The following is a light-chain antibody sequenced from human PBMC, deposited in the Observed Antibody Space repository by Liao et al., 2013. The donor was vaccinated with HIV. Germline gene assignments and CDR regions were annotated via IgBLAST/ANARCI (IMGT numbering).Light chain of an antibody. V-gene: IGLV3-1*01. J-gene: IGLJ1*01. CDR1: RLGNKY. CDR3: QAWDSSLAQYV. CDR2: QDT. Sequence: SYELTQPPSVSVSPGQTATITCSGDRLGNKYACWYQQRPGHSPVLVIYQDTKRPSGIPERFSGSNSGNTATLTISGTQAMDEADYYCQAWDSSLAQYVFGTGTKVTVL.